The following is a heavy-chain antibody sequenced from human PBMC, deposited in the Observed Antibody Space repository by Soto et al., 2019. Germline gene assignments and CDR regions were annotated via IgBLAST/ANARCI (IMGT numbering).Heavy chain of an antibody. CDR1: GFSFDING. J-gene: IGHJ4*02. CDR2: TSAGGGTT. Sequence: WGSLRLSCAASGFSFDINGITFFRHFPLKWLEWVSATSAGGGTTYYADPVKGRFTISRDNSKNMLYLQMNSLRAEDTAVYYCAKVRRDFAWLSELDYFDYWGQGTPVTVSS. V-gene: IGHV3-23*01. CDR3: AKVRRDFAWLSELDYFDY. D-gene: IGHD3-9*01.